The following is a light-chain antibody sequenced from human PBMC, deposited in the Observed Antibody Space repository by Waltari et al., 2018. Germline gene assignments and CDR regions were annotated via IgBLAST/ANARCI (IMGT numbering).Light chain of an antibody. CDR3: AAWDDSLSCWV. CDR1: SSNLGSSY. CDR2: RDD. V-gene: IGLV1-47*01. Sequence: QSVLTKPPSASGTPGQRVTISCSGSSSNLGSSYVYWYQHLPGAAPKVLMFRDDERASGIPDRFSGSKSGTSASLAISGLRSEDEADYYCAAWDDSLSCWVFGGGTKLTVL. J-gene: IGLJ3*02.